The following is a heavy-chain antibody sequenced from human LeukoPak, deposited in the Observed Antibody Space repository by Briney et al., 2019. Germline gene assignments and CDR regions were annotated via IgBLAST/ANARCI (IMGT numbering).Heavy chain of an antibody. V-gene: IGHV3-21*01. CDR3: ARDGKVWLAYYGMDV. J-gene: IGHJ6*02. Sequence: GGSLRLSCAPSGFTFSSYSMNWVRQAPGKGLEWVSSISSSSSYIYYADSVKGRFTISRDNAKNSLYLQMKSLRAEDTAVYYCARDGKVWLAYYGMDVWGQGTTVTVSS. CDR1: GFTFSSYS. CDR2: ISSSSSYI. D-gene: IGHD4-23*01.